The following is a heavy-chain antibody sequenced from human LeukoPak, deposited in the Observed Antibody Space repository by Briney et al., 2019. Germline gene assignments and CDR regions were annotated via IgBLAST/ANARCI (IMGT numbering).Heavy chain of an antibody. J-gene: IGHJ4*02. CDR2: ISSSSSYI. V-gene: IGHV3-21*01. CDR1: GFTYSSYS. CDR3: ARDSAWGYSYGSRYYFDY. Sequence: GGSLRLSCAASGFTYSSYSMNWVRQAPGKGLEWVSSISSSSSYIYYADSVKGRFTISRDNAKNSLYLQMNSLRAEDTAVYYCARDSAWGYSYGSRYYFDYWGQGTLVTVSS. D-gene: IGHD5-18*01.